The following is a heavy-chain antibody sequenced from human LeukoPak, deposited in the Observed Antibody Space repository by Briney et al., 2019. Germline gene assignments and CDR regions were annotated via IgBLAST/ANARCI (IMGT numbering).Heavy chain of an antibody. V-gene: IGHV3-53*01. CDR2: IYSTGDT. D-gene: IGHD7-27*01. J-gene: IGHJ4*02. CDR3: GTGTNWGY. CDR1: EFSVSNNY. Sequence: GGSLRLSCAASEFSVSNNYMTWVRPAPGKGLEWVSTIYSTGDTSYADSVKGRFTISRDKSKNTLYLQMNSLRADDTAVYYCGTGTNWGYWGQGTLVTVSS.